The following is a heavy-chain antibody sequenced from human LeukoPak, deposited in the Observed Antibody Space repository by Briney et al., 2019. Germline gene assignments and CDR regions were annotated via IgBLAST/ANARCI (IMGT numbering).Heavy chain of an antibody. Sequence: PGGSLRLSCAASGFTFDDYAMHWVRQAPGKGLEWVSGISWNSGSIGYADSVKGRFTISRDNAKNTLYLQMNSLRAEDTAVYYCARTLEWLAFDYWGQGTLVTVSS. CDR1: GFTFDDYA. CDR3: ARTLEWLAFDY. D-gene: IGHD3-3*01. CDR2: ISWNSGSI. V-gene: IGHV3-9*01. J-gene: IGHJ4*02.